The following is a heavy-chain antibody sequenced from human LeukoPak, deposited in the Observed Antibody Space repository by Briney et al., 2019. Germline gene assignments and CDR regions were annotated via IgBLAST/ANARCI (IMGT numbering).Heavy chain of an antibody. V-gene: IGHV1-69*02. CDR1: GGTFSSYT. D-gene: IGHD3-3*01. CDR3: ARVVEWLLHRSGNWFDP. Sequence: SVKVSCKASGGTFSSYTISWVRQAPGQGLEWMGRIIPILGIANYAQEFQGRVTITADKSTSTAYMELSSLRSEDTAVYYCARVVEWLLHRSGNWFDPWGQGTLVTVSS. J-gene: IGHJ5*02. CDR2: IIPILGIA.